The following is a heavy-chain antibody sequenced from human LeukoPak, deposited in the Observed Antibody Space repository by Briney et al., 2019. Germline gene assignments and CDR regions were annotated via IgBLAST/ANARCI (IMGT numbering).Heavy chain of an antibody. CDR3: ARGQWELLSYYYYMDV. Sequence: GGSLRLSCAASGFTFSSYSMNWVRQAPGKGLEWVSSISSSSSYIYYADSVKGRFTISRDNAKNSLYLQMNSLRAEDTAVYYCARGQWELLSYYYYMDVWGKGTTVTVS. V-gene: IGHV3-21*01. CDR2: ISSSSSYI. D-gene: IGHD1-26*01. J-gene: IGHJ6*03. CDR1: GFTFSSYS.